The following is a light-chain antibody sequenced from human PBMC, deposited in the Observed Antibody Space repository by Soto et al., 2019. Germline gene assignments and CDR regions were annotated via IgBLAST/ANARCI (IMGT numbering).Light chain of an antibody. V-gene: IGKV3-15*01. CDR2: GAS. CDR3: QQYNNWPPRFT. Sequence: EIVMTQSPATLSVSPGERATLSCRASQSVSSNLAWYQQKPGQAPRLLIYGASTRATGIPARFSGSGSGTALTLTIISLQSADVAVYYCQQYNNWPPRFTFGPGTKVDIK. J-gene: IGKJ3*01. CDR1: QSVSSN.